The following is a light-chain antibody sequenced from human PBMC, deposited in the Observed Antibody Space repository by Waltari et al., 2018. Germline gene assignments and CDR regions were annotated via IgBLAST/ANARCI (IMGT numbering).Light chain of an antibody. V-gene: IGLV2-8*01. Sequence: QSALTQPPSASGSLGQSVTISCTGLSSDIPYVFWFQQHPDKAPKVILYEAEKRPPGVRGRFSGSRAGATAYRAVSGLRGDDEADYYCASYAAGDNFLFGGGTKVTVL. CDR1: SSDIPY. CDR2: EAE. J-gene: IGLJ2*01. CDR3: ASYAAGDNFL.